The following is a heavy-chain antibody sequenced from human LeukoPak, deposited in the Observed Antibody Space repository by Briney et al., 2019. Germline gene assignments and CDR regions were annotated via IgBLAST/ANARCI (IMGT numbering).Heavy chain of an antibody. CDR2: INPSGGST. V-gene: IGHV1-46*01. CDR3: ARERTMIVVDQDAFDI. CDR1: GYTFTSYY. D-gene: IGHD3-22*01. J-gene: IGHJ3*02. Sequence: GASVKVSCKASGYTFTSYYMHWVRQAPGQGLEWMGIINPSGGSTSYAQKFQGRVTMTRDTSTSTVYMELSSLRSEDTAVYYCARERTMIVVDQDAFDIWGQGTMVTVSS.